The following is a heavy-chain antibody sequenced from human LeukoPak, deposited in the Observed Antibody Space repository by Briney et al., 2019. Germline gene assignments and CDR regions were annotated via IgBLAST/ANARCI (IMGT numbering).Heavy chain of an antibody. CDR1: GGSISTYY. J-gene: IGHJ4*02. CDR3: ARAGTGYSAGWYY. CDR2: IYYTGST. Sequence: SETLSLTCTVSGGSISTYYWSWIRQPPGKGLEWIGYIYYTGSTNYNPSLKSRVTISVDTSKNQFSLRLISVTAAGTAVYYCARAGTGYSAGWYYWGQGTLVTVSS. D-gene: IGHD6-13*01. V-gene: IGHV4-59*01.